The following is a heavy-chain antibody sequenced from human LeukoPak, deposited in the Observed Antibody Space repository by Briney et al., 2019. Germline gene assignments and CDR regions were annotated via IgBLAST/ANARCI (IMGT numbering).Heavy chain of an antibody. V-gene: IGHV4-39*07. Sequence: PSETLSLTCTVSGGSISSSSYYWGWIRQPPGKGLEWIGSIYYSGSTYYNPSLKSRVTISVDTSKNQFSLKLSSVTAADTAMYYCAREERTFYSSWSPFDYWGQGTLVTVSS. CDR3: AREERTFYSSWSPFDY. J-gene: IGHJ4*02. CDR2: IYYSGST. D-gene: IGHD6-13*01. CDR1: GGSISSSSYY.